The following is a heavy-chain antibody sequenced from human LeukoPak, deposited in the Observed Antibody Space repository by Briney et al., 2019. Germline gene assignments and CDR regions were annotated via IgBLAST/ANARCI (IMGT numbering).Heavy chain of an antibody. D-gene: IGHD5-18*01. CDR1: GFAFSRYA. Sequence: GGSLRLSCEASGFAFSRYAMSWVRQAPGKGLEWVSGITGSSDRTYYADSVKGRFTISRDNSKNTLYLQMNSLRVEDTAIYYCAKDRWNTAMAHFDYWGQGTLVTVSS. CDR3: AKDRWNTAMAHFDY. J-gene: IGHJ4*02. CDR2: ITGSSDRT. V-gene: IGHV3-23*01.